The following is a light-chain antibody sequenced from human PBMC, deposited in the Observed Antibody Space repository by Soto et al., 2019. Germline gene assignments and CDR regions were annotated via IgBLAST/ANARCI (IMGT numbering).Light chain of an antibody. V-gene: IGKV3-20*01. CDR3: HQYGGSPQT. CDR1: QSISSNY. J-gene: IGKJ1*01. Sequence: EIVLTQSPGTLSLSPGERATLSCRASQSISSNYLAWYQQKPGQAPRPLIYDASSRATGIPDRFSGSGSGTDFTLTICRLEPEDFAVYYCHQYGGSPQTFGQGTKVDIK. CDR2: DAS.